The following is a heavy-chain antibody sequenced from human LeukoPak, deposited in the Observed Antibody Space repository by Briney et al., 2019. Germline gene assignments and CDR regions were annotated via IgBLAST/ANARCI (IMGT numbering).Heavy chain of an antibody. D-gene: IGHD4-17*01. V-gene: IGHV3-53*01. J-gene: IGHJ4*02. CDR3: ARETYGDFHFDY. CDR2: IYSGGST. CDR1: GFTVSSNY. Sequence: GGSLRLSCAASGFTVSSNYMSWVRQAPGKGLEWVSVIYSGGSTYYADSVKGRFTISRDNSKNTLYLQMNSLRAEDTAVYYCARETYGDFHFDYWGQGTLVTVSS.